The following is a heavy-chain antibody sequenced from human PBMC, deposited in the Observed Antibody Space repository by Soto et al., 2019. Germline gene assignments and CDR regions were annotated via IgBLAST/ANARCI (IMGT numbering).Heavy chain of an antibody. CDR2: ISPIFGTA. D-gene: IGHD4-17*01. CDR3: ARTDYGDYVSDYYFDY. Sequence: QVQLVQSGAEVKKPGSSVKVSCKASGGTFSSYAISWVRQAPGQGLEWMGGISPIFGTANYAQKFQGRVTITADESTSTAYMELSSLRSEDTAVYYCARTDYGDYVSDYYFDYWGQGTLVTVSS. J-gene: IGHJ4*02. V-gene: IGHV1-69*12. CDR1: GGTFSSYA.